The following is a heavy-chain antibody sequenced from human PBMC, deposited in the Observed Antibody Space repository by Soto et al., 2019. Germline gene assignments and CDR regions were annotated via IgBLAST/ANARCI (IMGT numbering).Heavy chain of an antibody. D-gene: IGHD1-1*01. V-gene: IGHV1-2*02. J-gene: IGHJ4*02. CDR2: INPNSGGT. CDR3: AREPATSKPEGVDF. Sequence: ASVKVSCKASGYTFSDYYIHWVRQAPGQGLEWMGWINPNSGGTKYAPKFQGGVTMTRDTSITTAYMELSRLRSGDTAVYYCAREPATSKPEGVDFWGQGTLVTVSS. CDR1: GYTFSDYY.